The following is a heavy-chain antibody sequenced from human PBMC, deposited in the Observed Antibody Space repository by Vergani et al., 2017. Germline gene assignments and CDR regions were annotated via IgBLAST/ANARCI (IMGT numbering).Heavy chain of an antibody. J-gene: IGHJ4*02. D-gene: IGHD1-26*01. V-gene: IGHV1-69*01. CDR2: IIPIFGTA. CDR3: ARDGLQTFSSCLVGATRGFDY. Sequence: QVQLVQSGAEVKKPGSSVKVSCKASGGTFSSYAISWVRQAPGQGLEWMGGIIPIFGTANYAQKFQGRVTITADESTSTAYMELSSLRSEDTAVYYCARDGLQTFSSCLVGATRGFDYWGQGTLVTVSS. CDR1: GGTFSSYA.